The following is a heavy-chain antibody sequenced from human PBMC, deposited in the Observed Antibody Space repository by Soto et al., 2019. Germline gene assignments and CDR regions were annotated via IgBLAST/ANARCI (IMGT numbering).Heavy chain of an antibody. V-gene: IGHV3-23*01. D-gene: IGHD6-13*01. CDR1: GYSFSNYP. Sequence: PGGSLRLSCAASGYSFSNYPKNWVRQAPGKGLEWVAAISDGGSNTNYADSVKGRFTISTDNSKNTLHLQMNGLRADAAAVYYCAKEDSTFFDYWGQGTPVTVSS. CDR2: ISDGGSNT. CDR3: AKEDSTFFDY. J-gene: IGHJ4*02.